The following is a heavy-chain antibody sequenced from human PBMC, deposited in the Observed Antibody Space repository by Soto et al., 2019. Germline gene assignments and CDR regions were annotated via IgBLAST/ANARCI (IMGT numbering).Heavy chain of an antibody. CDR3: ARAPSFGITGTIDYFDY. V-gene: IGHV1-69*01. J-gene: IGHJ4*02. CDR1: GGTFSSYA. CDR2: IIPIFGTA. D-gene: IGHD1-7*01. Sequence: QVQLVQSGAEVKKPGSSVKVSCTASGGTFSSYAISWVRQAPGQGLEWMGGIIPIFGTANYAQKFQGRVTITADESASNADMELSSLSSEDTAVYYCARAPSFGITGTIDYFDYWGQGTLVTVSS.